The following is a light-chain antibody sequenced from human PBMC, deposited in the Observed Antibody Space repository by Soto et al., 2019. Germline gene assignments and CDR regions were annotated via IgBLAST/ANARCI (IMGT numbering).Light chain of an antibody. CDR2: GAS. J-gene: IGKJ5*01. CDR3: QQYSNWPPP. CDR1: QSVSGN. V-gene: IGKV3-15*01. Sequence: EIVMTQSPATLSVSPGERATLSCRASQSVSGNLAWYQQKPGQAPRLLIYGASTRATGIPARFSGSGSATECTLTISSLQSEDFAVYYWQQYSNWPPPLGQGTRLEIK.